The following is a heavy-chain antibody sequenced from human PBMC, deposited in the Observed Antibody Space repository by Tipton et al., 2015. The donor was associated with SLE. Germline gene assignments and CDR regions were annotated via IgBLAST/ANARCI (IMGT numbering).Heavy chain of an antibody. V-gene: IGHV4-39*02. CDR1: GGSISSSSYY. J-gene: IGHJ4*02. D-gene: IGHD3-16*01. CDR2: IYYSGST. CDR3: ARAIGVNYFNF. Sequence: TLSLTCTVSGGSISSSSYYWGWIRQPPGKGLEWIGSIYYSGSTYYNPSLKTRVAISVDRSMVHFSLRLTSVTAADTAVYYCARAIGVNYFNFWGQGILVSVSP.